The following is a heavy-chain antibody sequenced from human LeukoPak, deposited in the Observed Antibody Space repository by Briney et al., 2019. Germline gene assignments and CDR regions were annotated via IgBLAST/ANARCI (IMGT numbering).Heavy chain of an antibody. Sequence: SETLSLTCTVSGGSNSSSSYYWGWIRQPPGKGLEWIGCIYYSGSTYYNPSLKSRVTISVDTSKNQFSLKLSSVTAADTAVYYCARRGYSEFDYWGQGTLVTVSS. CDR2: IYYSGST. CDR1: GGSNSSSSYY. CDR3: ARRGYSEFDY. J-gene: IGHJ4*02. D-gene: IGHD6-25*01. V-gene: IGHV4-39*01.